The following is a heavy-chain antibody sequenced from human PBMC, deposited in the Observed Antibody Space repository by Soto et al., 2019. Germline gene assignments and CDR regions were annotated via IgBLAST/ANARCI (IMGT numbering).Heavy chain of an antibody. Sequence: GGSLRLSCAASGFTFSSYAVSWVRQAPGKGPEWISSISGSGSTIYYADSVKGRFTISRDNSKNALYLQMSSLRAEDTAVYYCAKVFYYYDSSGYYYFDYWGQGTLVTVSS. D-gene: IGHD3-22*01. J-gene: IGHJ4*02. V-gene: IGHV3-23*01. CDR1: GFTFSSYA. CDR2: ISGSGSTI. CDR3: AKVFYYYDSSGYYYFDY.